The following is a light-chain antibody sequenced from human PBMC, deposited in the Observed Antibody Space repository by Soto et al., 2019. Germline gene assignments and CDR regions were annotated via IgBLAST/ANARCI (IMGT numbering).Light chain of an antibody. CDR3: AAWDDSLRGVV. V-gene: IGLV1-47*01. CDR1: SSNLGTNS. Sequence: QLVLTQPPSASGTPGQRVTISCSGSSSNLGTNSVYWYQQLPGTAPKLLVYRDNQRPSGVPDRFSGSKSGTSASLAISGLRSDDEADYYCAAWDDSLRGVVFGGGTKVTVL. CDR2: RDN. J-gene: IGLJ2*01.